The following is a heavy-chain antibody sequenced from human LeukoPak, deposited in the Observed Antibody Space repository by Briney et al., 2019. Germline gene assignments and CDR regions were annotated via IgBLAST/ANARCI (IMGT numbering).Heavy chain of an antibody. CDR2: MNPNSGNT. CDR3: ARGLNSGYAFDP. D-gene: IGHD5-12*01. J-gene: IGHJ5*02. CDR1: GYTFTSYD. V-gene: IGHV1-8*01. Sequence: ASVKVSCKASGYTFTSYDINWVRQATGQGLEWMGWMNPNSGNTGYAQKFQGRVTMTRNTSISTAYMELSSLRSEGTAVYYCARGLNSGYAFDPWGQGTLVTVSS.